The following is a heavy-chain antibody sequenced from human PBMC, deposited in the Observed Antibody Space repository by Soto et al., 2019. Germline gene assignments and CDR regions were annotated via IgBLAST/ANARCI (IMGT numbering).Heavy chain of an antibody. CDR2: IYHSGST. CDR3: ARVVGGYYYGMDV. D-gene: IGHD2-2*01. J-gene: IGHJ6*02. V-gene: IGHV4-4*02. Sequence: QVQLQESGPGLVKPSGTLSLTCAVSGGSISSSNWWSWVRQPPGKGLEWIGEIYHSGSTNYNPSLKRRVTITVDKSKNQFSLKLSSVTAADTAVYYCARVVGGYYYGMDVWGQGTTVTVAS. CDR1: GGSISSSNW.